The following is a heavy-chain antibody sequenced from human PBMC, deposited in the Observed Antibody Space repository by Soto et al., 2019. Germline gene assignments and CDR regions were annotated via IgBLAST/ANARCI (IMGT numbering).Heavy chain of an antibody. D-gene: IGHD4-17*01. J-gene: IGHJ5*02. CDR3: AKDAFAVTTFRSYRFDP. V-gene: IGHV3-23*01. CDR2: ISGSGGST. Sequence: QPGGSLRLSCAASGFTFSSYAMSWVRQAPGKGLEWVSAISGSGGSTYYADSVKGRFTISRDNSKNTLYLQMNSLRAEDTAVYYCAKDAFAVTTFRSYRFDPWGQGTLVTVSS. CDR1: GFTFSSYA.